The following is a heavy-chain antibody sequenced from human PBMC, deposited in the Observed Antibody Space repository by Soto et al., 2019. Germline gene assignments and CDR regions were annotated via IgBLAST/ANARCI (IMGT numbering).Heavy chain of an antibody. D-gene: IGHD6-19*01. Sequence: SETLSLTCAVYGGSFSGYYWSWIRQPPGKGLEWIGEINHSGSTNYNPSLKSRVTISVDTSKNQFSLKLSSVTAADTAVYYCASPRGARAVAGTYAFDIWGQGTMVTVSS. V-gene: IGHV4-34*01. CDR1: GGSFSGYY. CDR2: INHSGST. CDR3: ASPRGARAVAGTYAFDI. J-gene: IGHJ3*02.